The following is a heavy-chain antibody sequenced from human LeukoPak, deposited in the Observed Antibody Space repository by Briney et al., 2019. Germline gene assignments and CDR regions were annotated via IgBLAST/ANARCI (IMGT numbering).Heavy chain of an antibody. CDR2: IYHSGST. J-gene: IGHJ5*02. CDR3: AREGYSYGTDPSDTMKMNWFDP. V-gene: IGHV4-38-2*02. D-gene: IGHD5-18*01. Sequence: SETLSLTCTVSGYSISSGYYWGWIRQPPGKGLEWIGSIYHSGSTYYNPSLKSRVTISVDTSKNQFSLKLSSVTAADTAVYYCAREGYSYGTDPSDTMKMNWFDPWGQGTLVTVSS. CDR1: GYSISSGYY.